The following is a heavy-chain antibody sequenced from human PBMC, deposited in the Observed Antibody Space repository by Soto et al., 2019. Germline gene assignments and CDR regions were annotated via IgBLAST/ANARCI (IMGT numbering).Heavy chain of an antibody. CDR2: IYYSGST. Sequence: SETLSLTCTVSGGSISNYYWSWIRHPPGKKLEWIGYIYYSGSTNYNPSLKSRVTISVDTSKNQFSLKLSSVTAADTAVYYCVRIEDGLYNWFDPWGQGTLVTVSS. V-gene: IGHV4-59*01. CDR1: GGSISNYY. CDR3: VRIEDGLYNWFDP. D-gene: IGHD2-15*01. J-gene: IGHJ5*02.